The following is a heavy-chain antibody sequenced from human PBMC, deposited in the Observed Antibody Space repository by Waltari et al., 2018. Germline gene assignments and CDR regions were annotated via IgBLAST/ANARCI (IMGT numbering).Heavy chain of an antibody. CDR1: GGSISSSSYY. J-gene: IGHJ3*02. V-gene: IGHV4-39*07. CDR2: IYYSGST. D-gene: IGHD6-19*01. Sequence: QLQLQESGPGLVKPSETLSLTCTVSGGSISSSSYYWGWLRQPPGKGLEWIGSIYYSGSTYYNPSLKSRVTISVDTSKNQFSLKLSSVTAADTAVYYCARGGAYSSGRNAFDIWGQGTMVTVSS. CDR3: ARGGAYSSGRNAFDI.